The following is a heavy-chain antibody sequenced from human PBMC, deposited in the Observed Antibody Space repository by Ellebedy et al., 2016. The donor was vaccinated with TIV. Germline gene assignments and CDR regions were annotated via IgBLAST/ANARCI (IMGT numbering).Heavy chain of an antibody. CDR3: ATFNQYYTYLGV. Sequence: SETLSLXXTVSGDSISSSSDYWVWIRQPPGKGLEWIGTISNRDRTDYNPSLKSRVFILVDASKNQFFLKLTSVIAADTAVYYCATFNQYYTYLGVWGKGTTVTVSS. D-gene: IGHD1-14*01. J-gene: IGHJ6*03. CDR1: GDSISSSSDY. V-gene: IGHV4-39*01. CDR2: ISNRDRT.